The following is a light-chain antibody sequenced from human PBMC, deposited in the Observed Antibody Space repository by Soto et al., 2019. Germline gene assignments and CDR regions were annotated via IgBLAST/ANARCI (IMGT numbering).Light chain of an antibody. CDR1: QSVRNN. V-gene: IGKV3-15*01. J-gene: IGKJ5*01. CDR2: RAI. Sequence: EIVMTQSPASLSVSPGERATLSCRASQSVRNNLAWYQQKPGQAPRLLIYRAITRATGIPARFSGSGSGTEFTLTISSLQSDDLAVYYCQQYNNWPPITFGQGPRLEIK. CDR3: QQYNNWPPIT.